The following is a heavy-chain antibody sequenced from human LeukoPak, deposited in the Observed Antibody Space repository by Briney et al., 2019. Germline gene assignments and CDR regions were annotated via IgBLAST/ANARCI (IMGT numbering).Heavy chain of an antibody. CDR3: ARGSSSLDYFDY. D-gene: IGHD6-13*01. V-gene: IGHV4-39*01. J-gene: IGHJ4*02. CDR1: GGSISSSSYY. CDR2: IYYSGST. Sequence: KPSETLSLTCTASGGSISSSSYYWGWIRQPPGKGLEWIGSIYYSGSTYYNPSLKSRVTISVDTSKNQFSLKLSSVTAADTAVYYCARGSSSLDYFDYWGQGTLVTVSS.